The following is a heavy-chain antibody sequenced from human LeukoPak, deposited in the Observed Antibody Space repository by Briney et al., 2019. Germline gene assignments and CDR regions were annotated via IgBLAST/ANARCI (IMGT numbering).Heavy chain of an antibody. CDR2: ISVSGSNI. CDR1: GFTFSDYY. Sequence: GGSLRLSCAVSGFTFSDYYMSWIRQAPGRGLEWISYISVSGSNIYYADSVKGRFTISRDNAKNSLYLQMNSLRAEDTAVYYCARQRITMIVVAPGLAFDIWGQGTMVTVSS. D-gene: IGHD3-22*01. CDR3: ARQRITMIVVAPGLAFDI. J-gene: IGHJ3*02. V-gene: IGHV3-11*04.